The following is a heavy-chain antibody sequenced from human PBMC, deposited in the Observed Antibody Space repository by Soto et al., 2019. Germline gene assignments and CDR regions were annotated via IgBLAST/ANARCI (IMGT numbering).Heavy chain of an antibody. CDR2: ISRSSRNI. Sequence: EVQLVESGGDLVKPGGSLTLSCAASGFTFSNYTMNWVRQAPGKGLEWVSSISRSSRNIYYADSVKGRFTISRDNAKNALYLHMNSLRAGDTAVYYCARDLKVAGTNSFYYYGMDVWGQGTTVTVSS. CDR3: ARDLKVAGTNSFYYYGMDV. V-gene: IGHV3-21*01. CDR1: GFTFSNYT. J-gene: IGHJ6*02. D-gene: IGHD6-19*01.